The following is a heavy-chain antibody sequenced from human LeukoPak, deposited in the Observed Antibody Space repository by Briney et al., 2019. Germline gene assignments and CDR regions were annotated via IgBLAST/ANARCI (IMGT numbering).Heavy chain of an antibody. CDR2: ISGSGGST. V-gene: IGHV3-23*01. Sequence: GGSLRLSCPASGFTFSSYAMRWIRQAPGKGLEWVSAISGSGGSTYYADSVKGRFTISRDNSKNTLYLQMNSLRAEDTAVYYCAKEWELLMAYFQHWGQGTLVTVSS. CDR1: GFTFSSYA. D-gene: IGHD1-26*01. CDR3: AKEWELLMAYFQH. J-gene: IGHJ1*01.